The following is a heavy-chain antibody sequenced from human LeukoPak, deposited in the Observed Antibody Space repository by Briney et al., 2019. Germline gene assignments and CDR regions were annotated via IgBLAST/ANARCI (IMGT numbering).Heavy chain of an antibody. CDR2: ISGSGGST. CDR1: GFTFSSYA. Sequence: PGGSLRLSCAASGFTFSSYAMSWVRQAPGKGLEWVSAISGSGGSTYYADSVKGRFTISRDNSKNTLYLQMNSLRAEDTAVYYCAKDYRTTDIVVVPAAITGDAFDIWGQGTMVTVSS. D-gene: IGHD2-2*02. J-gene: IGHJ3*02. V-gene: IGHV3-23*01. CDR3: AKDYRTTDIVVVPAAITGDAFDI.